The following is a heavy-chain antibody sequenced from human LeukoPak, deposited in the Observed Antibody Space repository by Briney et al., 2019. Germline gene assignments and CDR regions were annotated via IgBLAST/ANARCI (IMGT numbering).Heavy chain of an antibody. V-gene: IGHV3-30*04. CDR3: AREGLPPDYHGSGSTFDY. D-gene: IGHD3-10*01. Sequence: GGSLRLSCAASGFTFRSYSMHWVRQAPGKGLEWVAVIFSNGGDKYYADSVKGRFTISRDISKNTLSLQMNSLRAEDTAVYFCAREGLPPDYHGSGSTFDYWGQGTLVTVSS. CDR2: IFSNGGDK. CDR1: GFTFRSYS. J-gene: IGHJ4*02.